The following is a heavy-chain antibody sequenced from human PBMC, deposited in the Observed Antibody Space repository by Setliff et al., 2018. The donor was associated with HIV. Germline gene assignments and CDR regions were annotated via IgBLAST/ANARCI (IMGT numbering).Heavy chain of an antibody. CDR3: ARGRYFDY. CDR2: MYTSGSA. CDR1: GASLSNYY. J-gene: IGHJ4*02. V-gene: IGHV4-4*08. Sequence: SETLSLTCTVSGASLSNYYWSWIRQSPGKGLEWIGYMYTSGSANFNPSLKSRATISLDTSKNQFSLKLSSVTAADTAMYFCARGRYFDYWGQGTLVTVSS.